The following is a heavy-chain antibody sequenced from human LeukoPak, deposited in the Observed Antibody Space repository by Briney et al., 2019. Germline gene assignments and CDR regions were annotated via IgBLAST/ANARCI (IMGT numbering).Heavy chain of an antibody. CDR2: VYSSGST. CDR1: GTSISTHY. D-gene: IGHD3-10*01. V-gene: IGHV4-4*07. J-gene: IGHJ3*02. CDR3: AREGDPYYGSGSYAHAFDI. Sequence: SETLSLTCTVSGTSISTHYWSWVRQPAGKGLEWIGRVYSSGSTNYNPSLKSRVTMSVDTSKNQFSLKLSSVTAADTAVYYCAREGDPYYGSGSYAHAFDIWGQGTMVTVSS.